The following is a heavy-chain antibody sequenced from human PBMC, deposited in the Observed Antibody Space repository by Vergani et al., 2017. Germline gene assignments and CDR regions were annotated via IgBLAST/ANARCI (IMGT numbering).Heavy chain of an antibody. CDR2: INHSGST. V-gene: IGHV4-34*01. J-gene: IGHJ6*03. CDR1: GGSFSGYY. D-gene: IGHD2-2*01. Sequence: QVQLQQWGAGLLKPSETLSLTCAVYGGSFSGYYWSWIRQPPGKGLEWIGEINHSGSTNYNPSLKSRVTISVDTSKNQFSLKLSSVTAADTAVYYCARDLGYCSSTSCYRYYYYYMDVWGKGTTVTVSS. CDR3: ARDLGYCSSTSCYRYYYYYMDV.